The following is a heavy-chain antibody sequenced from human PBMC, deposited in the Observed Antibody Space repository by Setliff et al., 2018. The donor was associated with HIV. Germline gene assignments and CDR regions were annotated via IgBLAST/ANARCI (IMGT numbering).Heavy chain of an antibody. CDR2: INPNSGGT. Sequence: GASVKVSCKASGYTFTDYYIHWVRQAPGQGLEWMGRINPNSGGTNYAQKFQGRVTITRDTSISTTYMEMSRLTSDDPAVYYCASDIAVIPAASQVGGFDIWGQGTMVTVSS. J-gene: IGHJ3*02. CDR3: ASDIAVIPAASQVGGFDI. D-gene: IGHD2-2*01. V-gene: IGHV1-2*06. CDR1: GYTFTDYY.